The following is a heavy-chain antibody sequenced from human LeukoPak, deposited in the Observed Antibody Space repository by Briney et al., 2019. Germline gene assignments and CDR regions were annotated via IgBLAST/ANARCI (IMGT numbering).Heavy chain of an antibody. Sequence: PVGSLRLSCAASGFTFSSYSMNWVRQAPGKGLEWVSYISSSSSTIYYADSVKGRFTISRDNAKSSLNLQMNSLREEDTAVYYCARCGGDQLTQYYYYGMDVWGQGTTVTVSS. J-gene: IGHJ6*02. CDR3: ARCGGDQLTQYYYYGMDV. CDR2: ISSSSSTI. V-gene: IGHV3-48*02. CDR1: GFTFSSYS. D-gene: IGHD2-2*01.